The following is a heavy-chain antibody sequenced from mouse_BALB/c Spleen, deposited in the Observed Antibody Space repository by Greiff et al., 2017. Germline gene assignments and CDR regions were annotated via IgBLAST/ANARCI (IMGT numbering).Heavy chain of an antibody. J-gene: IGHJ2*01. V-gene: IGHV1-87*01. CDR1: GYTFTSYW. D-gene: IGHD2-14*01. CDR2: IYPGDGDT. CDR3: ARREVRRGSASFDY. Sequence: QVQLQQSGAELARPGASVKLSCKASGYTFTSYWMQWVKQRPGQGLEWIGAIYPGDGDTRYTQKFKGKATLTADKSSSTAYMQLSSLASEDSAVYYCARREVRRGSASFDYWGQGTTLTVSS.